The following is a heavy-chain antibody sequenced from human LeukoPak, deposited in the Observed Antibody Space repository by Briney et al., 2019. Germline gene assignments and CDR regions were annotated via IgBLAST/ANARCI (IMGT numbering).Heavy chain of an antibody. CDR2: ISHDGSTK. Sequence: GGSLRLSCAASGFTFSIYAIHWVRQAPGKGLEWVAVISHDGSTKYYADSVKGRFTISRDNPKNTLYLQMDTLGAEDTAVYYCARSGDPGTLDYWGQGTLVTVSS. CDR1: GFTFSIYA. J-gene: IGHJ4*02. CDR3: ARSGDPGTLDY. V-gene: IGHV3-30*04. D-gene: IGHD3-10*01.